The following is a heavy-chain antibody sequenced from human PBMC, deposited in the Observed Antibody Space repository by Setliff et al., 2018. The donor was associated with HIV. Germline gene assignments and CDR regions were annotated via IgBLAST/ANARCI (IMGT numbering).Heavy chain of an antibody. CDR3: ARGLGALEWEKRDGDAFDI. CDR2: MTPNSGDT. D-gene: IGHD3-3*01. V-gene: IGHV1-8*02. J-gene: IGHJ3*02. Sequence: ASVKVSCKASGYTFTNYDVNWLRQATGQGLEWMGWMTPNSGDTGPAQKFQGRVSVTRNISISTAYMELRSLTSEDTAVYFCARGLGALEWEKRDGDAFDIWGQGTMVTVSS. CDR1: GYTFTNYD.